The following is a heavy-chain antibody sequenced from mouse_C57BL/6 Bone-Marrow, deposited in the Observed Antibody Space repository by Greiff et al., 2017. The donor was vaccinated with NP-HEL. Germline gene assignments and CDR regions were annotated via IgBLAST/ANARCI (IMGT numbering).Heavy chain of an antibody. CDR1: GYTFTSYW. Sequence: QVQLQQPGAELVKPGASVKLSCKASGYTFTSYWMHWVKQRPGQGLEWIGMIPPNSGSTNYNEKFKSKATLTVDKSSSTAYMQLSRLTAEDSAVYYWARGEDYDYFDYWGQGTTLTVSS. CDR2: IPPNSGST. D-gene: IGHD2-4*01. CDR3: ARGEDYDYFDY. J-gene: IGHJ2*01. V-gene: IGHV1-64*01.